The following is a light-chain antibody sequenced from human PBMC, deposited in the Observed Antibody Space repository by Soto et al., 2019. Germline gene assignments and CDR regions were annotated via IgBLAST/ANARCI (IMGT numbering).Light chain of an antibody. V-gene: IGKV3D-15*01. J-gene: IGKJ4*01. CDR2: GAS. CDR1: QSVNIN. Sequence: EIVMTPSPVTLSASPGERATLSCRASQSVNINLAWYQQRHGQAPRVLIYGASNRASGIPDKFSGSGSGTDFTLTISSLEPDDFALYFWQQYNDWPPLTFGGGTRVEIK. CDR3: QQYNDWPPLT.